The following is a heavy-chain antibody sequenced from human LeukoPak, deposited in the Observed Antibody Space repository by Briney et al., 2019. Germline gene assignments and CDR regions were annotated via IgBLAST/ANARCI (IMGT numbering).Heavy chain of an antibody. V-gene: IGHV3-7*01. CDR3: ATFGLVAALDL. CDR2: INPAGSET. CDR1: GFSFNAYW. D-gene: IGHD5-12*01. J-gene: IGHJ4*02. Sequence: GGSLRLSCAASGFSFNAYWMAWVRQAPGTGLEWVANINPAGSETFHVDPVKGRFSISRDHAKNLVYLQTNSLRAEDTAVYYCATFGLVAALDLWGQGTLVTVSS.